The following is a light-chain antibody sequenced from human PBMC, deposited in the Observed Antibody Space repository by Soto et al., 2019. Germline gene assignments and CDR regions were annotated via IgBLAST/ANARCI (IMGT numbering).Light chain of an antibody. CDR3: QQRSNGLT. CDR1: QSVSSY. J-gene: IGKJ4*01. V-gene: IGKV3-11*01. Sequence: EIVLTQSPATLSLSPWERATLSCRASQSVSSYLAWYQQKPGQAPRLLIYDASNRATGIPARFSGSGSGTDFTLTISSLEPEDFAVYYCQQRSNGLTFGGGTKVDIK. CDR2: DAS.